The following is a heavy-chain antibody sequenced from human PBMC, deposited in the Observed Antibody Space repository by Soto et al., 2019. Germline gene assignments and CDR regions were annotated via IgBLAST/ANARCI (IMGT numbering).Heavy chain of an antibody. D-gene: IGHD3-10*01. V-gene: IGHV4-39*01. CDR2: IYYSGST. CDR1: GGSISSSSYY. J-gene: IGHJ4*02. Sequence: SETLSLTCTVSGGSISSSSYYWGWIRQPPGKGLEWIGSIYYSGSTYYNPSLKSRVTISVDTSKNQFSLKLSSVTAADTAVYYCARRSDYYGSGSYYSDHFDYWGQGTLVTVSS. CDR3: ARRSDYYGSGSYYSDHFDY.